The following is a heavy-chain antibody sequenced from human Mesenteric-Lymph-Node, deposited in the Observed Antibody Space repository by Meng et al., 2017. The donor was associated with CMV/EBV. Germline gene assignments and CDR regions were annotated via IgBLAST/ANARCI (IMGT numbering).Heavy chain of an antibody. D-gene: IGHD3-10*01. CDR2: IYHSGST. V-gene: IGHV4-4*02. J-gene: IGHJ4*02. CDR3: ARDLGSGSYFAFDY. CDR1: GGASSRSSW. Sequence: GGASSRSSWWSWGRQPPGKGLEWIGEIYHSGSTNYNPSLKSRVTISVDKSKNQFSLKLSSVTAADTAVYYCARDLGSGSYFAFDYWGQGTLVTVSS.